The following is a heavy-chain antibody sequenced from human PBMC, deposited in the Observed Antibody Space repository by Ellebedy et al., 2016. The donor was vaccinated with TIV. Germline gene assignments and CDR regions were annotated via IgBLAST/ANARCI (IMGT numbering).Heavy chain of an antibody. V-gene: IGHV3-9*01. D-gene: IGHD3-10*01. CDR3: AKDIGEPPTYAFDI. Sequence: SLKISCAGSGFTFDDYSIHLVRLAPGKGLEFLSGFGGNSGSMAYADSVKGRFTISRDNAKNSLYLQMNSLRAEDTTLYYCAKDIGEPPTYAFDIWGQGTMVTVSS. CDR2: FGGNSGSM. J-gene: IGHJ3*02. CDR1: GFTFDDYS.